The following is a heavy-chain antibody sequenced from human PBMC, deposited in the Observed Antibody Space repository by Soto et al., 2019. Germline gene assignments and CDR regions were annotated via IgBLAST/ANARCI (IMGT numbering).Heavy chain of an antibody. CDR1: GFTLSNSV. Sequence: EVHLLQSGGGLVQPGGSLRLSCATSGFTLSNSVMSWVRQAPGKGLEWVSTIAGKTYYSDSVKGRFTISRDNSQSTLYRQLHCLRAEDTGVYYCAHKIDVPTGMLVHWGQGTLVTVSS. J-gene: IGHJ4*02. V-gene: IGHV3-23*01. D-gene: IGHD3-10*02. CDR3: AHKIDVPTGMLVH. CDR2: IAGKT.